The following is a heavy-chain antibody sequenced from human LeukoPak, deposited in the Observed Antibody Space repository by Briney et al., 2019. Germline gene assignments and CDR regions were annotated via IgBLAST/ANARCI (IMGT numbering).Heavy chain of an antibody. CDR1: GFTFSSYG. Sequence: GGSLRLSCAASGFTFSSYGMHWVRQAPGKGLEWVAVISYDGSNKYYADSVKGRFTISRDNSKNTLYLQMNSLRAEDTAVYYCARDSTSYYYDSSGYDAFDIWGQGTMVTVSS. CDR3: ARDSTSYYYDSSGYDAFDI. D-gene: IGHD3-22*01. V-gene: IGHV3-30*03. J-gene: IGHJ3*02. CDR2: ISYDGSNK.